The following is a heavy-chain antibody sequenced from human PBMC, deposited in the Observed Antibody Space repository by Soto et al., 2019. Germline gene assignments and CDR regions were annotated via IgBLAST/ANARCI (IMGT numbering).Heavy chain of an antibody. CDR3: ARDPIGYGGWFDP. Sequence: QVQLQESGTGLVKPSETLSLTCTVSGGSISGYYWSWIRQPPGKGLEWIGYIYYSGRTNYNPSLKSRVTISVDTSKNQFALKLSSVTAADTAVYYCARDPIGYGGWFDPWGQGTLVTVSS. J-gene: IGHJ5*02. CDR1: GGSISGYY. D-gene: IGHD5-12*01. V-gene: IGHV4-59*01. CDR2: IYYSGRT.